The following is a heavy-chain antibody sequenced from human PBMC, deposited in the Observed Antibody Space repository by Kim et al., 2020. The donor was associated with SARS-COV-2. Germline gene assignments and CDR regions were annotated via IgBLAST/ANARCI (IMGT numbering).Heavy chain of an antibody. CDR3: ASASHSSGWYVTAFDI. J-gene: IGHJ3*02. V-gene: IGHV1-69*13. CDR1: GGTFSNYA. Sequence: SVKVSCKASGGTFSNYAISWVRQAPGQGLEWMGGIIPIFGKANYAQKFQGRVTITADESTSTAYMELSSLRSEDTAVYYCASASHSSGWYVTAFDIWGQGTMVTVSS. D-gene: IGHD6-19*01. CDR2: IIPIFGKA.